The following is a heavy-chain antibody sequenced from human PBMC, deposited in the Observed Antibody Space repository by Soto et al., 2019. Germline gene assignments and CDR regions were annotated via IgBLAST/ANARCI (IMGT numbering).Heavy chain of an antibody. J-gene: IGHJ6*03. CDR2: INPNSGGT. CDR1: GYTFTGYY. CDR3: ARAGANLDTAMANYYYYYMDV. Sequence: GASSEVSCKASGYTFTGYYMHWVRQAPGQGLEWMGWINPNSGGTNYAQKFQGWVTMTRDTSISTAYMELSRLRSDDTAVYYCARAGANLDTAMANYYYYYMDVWGKGTTVTVSS. D-gene: IGHD5-18*01. V-gene: IGHV1-2*04.